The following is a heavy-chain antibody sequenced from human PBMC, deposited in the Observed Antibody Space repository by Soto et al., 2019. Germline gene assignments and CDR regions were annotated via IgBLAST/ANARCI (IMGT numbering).Heavy chain of an antibody. D-gene: IGHD4-17*01. CDR2: ISGSGGDT. J-gene: IGHJ6*02. CDR3: ANGVPYGDYRTANLGYYYGMDV. CDR1: GFTFSTYA. Sequence: GGSLRLSCAASGFTFSTYAMSWVRQAPGKGLEWVSVISGSGGDTYYADSVKGRFTISRDNSKNTLYLQMNSLRAEDTAVYYCANGVPYGDYRTANLGYYYGMDVWGQGTTVTVSS. V-gene: IGHV3-23*01.